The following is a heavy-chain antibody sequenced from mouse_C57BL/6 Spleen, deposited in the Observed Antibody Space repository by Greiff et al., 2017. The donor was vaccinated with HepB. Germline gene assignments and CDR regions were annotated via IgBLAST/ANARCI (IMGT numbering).Heavy chain of an antibody. V-gene: IGHV1-7*01. J-gene: IGHJ4*01. Sequence: QVQLKESGAELAKPGASVKLSCKASGYTFTSYWMHWVKQRPGQGLEWIGYINPSSGYTKYNQKFKDKATLTADKSSSTAYMQLSSLTYEDSAVYYSERWHITTVSRSYAIDYWGQGTSVTVSS. CDR3: ERWHITTVSRSYAIDY. CDR1: GYTFTSYW. CDR2: INPSSGYT. D-gene: IGHD1-1*01.